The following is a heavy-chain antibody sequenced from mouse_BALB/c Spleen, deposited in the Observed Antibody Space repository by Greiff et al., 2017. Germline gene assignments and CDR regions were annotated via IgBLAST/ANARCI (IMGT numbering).Heavy chain of an antibody. CDR1: GYAFSSYW. CDR2: IYPGDGDT. V-gene: IGHV1-80*01. CDR3: ARRERASAWFAY. J-gene: IGHJ3*01. Sequence: QVQLQQSGAELVRPGSSVKISCKASGYAFSSYWMNWVKQRPGQGLEWIGQIYPGDGDTNYNGKFKGKATLTADKSSSTAYMQLSSLTSEDSAVYFCARRERASAWFAYWGQGTLVTVSA.